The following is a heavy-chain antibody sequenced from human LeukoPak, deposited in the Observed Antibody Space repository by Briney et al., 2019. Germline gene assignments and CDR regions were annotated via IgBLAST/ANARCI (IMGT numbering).Heavy chain of an antibody. CDR1: GDSFNTFY. D-gene: IGHD3-3*01. V-gene: IGHV4-34*01. Sequence: SETLSLTCAVSGDSFNTFYWGWIRQPPGKGLEWIGQINYTGSTDYNPSLKSRVTISIDTSNIQFSPKLRSVTAADTAVYYCARVLGWSGYYNDHYYYMDVWDKGTTVTVSS. J-gene: IGHJ6*03. CDR2: INYTGST. CDR3: ARVLGWSGYYNDHYYYMDV.